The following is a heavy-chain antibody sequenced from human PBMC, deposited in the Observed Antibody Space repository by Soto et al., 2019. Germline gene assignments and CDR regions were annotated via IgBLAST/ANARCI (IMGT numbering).Heavy chain of an antibody. V-gene: IGHV4-30-4*01. CDR2: IYYSGST. Sequence: QVQLQESGPGLVKPSQTLSLTCTVSGGSISSADYYWSWIRQPPGKGLEWIGYIYYSGSTYYNPSLRGRPTISVDTSKNQFSLKLSSVTAADTAVYYCARGLRLTAYYLDYWGQGALVTVSS. CDR1: GGSISSADYY. J-gene: IGHJ4*02. D-gene: IGHD7-27*01. CDR3: ARGLRLTAYYLDY.